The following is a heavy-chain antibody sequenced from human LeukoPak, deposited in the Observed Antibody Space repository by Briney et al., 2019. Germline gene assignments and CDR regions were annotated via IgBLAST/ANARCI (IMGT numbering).Heavy chain of an antibody. CDR2: ISAYNGNT. J-gene: IGHJ3*02. Sequence: ASVKVSCKASGYTFTSYGISWVRQAPGQGLEWMGWISAYNGNTNYAQKLQGKVTMTTDTSTSTAYMELRSLRSDDTAVYYCARIKTYYDFWSGYIFDIWGQGTMVTVSS. D-gene: IGHD3-3*01. CDR3: ARIKTYYDFWSGYIFDI. CDR1: GYTFTSYG. V-gene: IGHV1-18*01.